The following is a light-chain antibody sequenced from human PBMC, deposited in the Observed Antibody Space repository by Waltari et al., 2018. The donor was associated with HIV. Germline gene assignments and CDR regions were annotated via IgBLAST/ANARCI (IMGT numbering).Light chain of an antibody. V-gene: IGKV4-1*01. Sequence: IVMTQSPDSLAVSLGERATINCKSSQSVLYSSNNNNYLTWYQQKPGQPPKLRIYWASTRESGVPDRFSGSGSWTDFTLTISNLQAEDGAVYYCQQYYNAPYTFGQGTKLEIK. CDR3: QQYYNAPYT. CDR2: WAS. CDR1: QSVLYSSNNNNY. J-gene: IGKJ2*01.